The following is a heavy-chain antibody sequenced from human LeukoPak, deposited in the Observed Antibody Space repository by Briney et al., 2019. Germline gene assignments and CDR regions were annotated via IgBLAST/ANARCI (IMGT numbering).Heavy chain of an antibody. CDR3: ARVTSGAGYNWFDA. CDR1: GYTFTSRD. V-gene: IGHV1-8*02. CDR2: MNPKSGYT. Sequence: ASVKVSCKASGYTFTSRDINWVRQATGQGLEWMGYMNPKSGYTAYGRRFHGRVTMTRNTSTNTAYMELSSLRSEDTAVYYCARVTSGAGYNWFDAWGPGTLVTVSS. D-gene: IGHD1-26*01. J-gene: IGHJ5*02.